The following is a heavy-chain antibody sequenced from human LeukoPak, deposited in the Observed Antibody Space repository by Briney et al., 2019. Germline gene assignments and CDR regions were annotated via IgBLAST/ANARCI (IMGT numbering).Heavy chain of an antibody. D-gene: IGHD3/OR15-3a*01. V-gene: IGHV3-30-3*01. Sequence: GRSLRLSCAASGFTFSSYAMHWARQAPGKGLEWVAVISYDGSNKYYADSVKGRFTISRDNSKNTLYLQMNSLRAEDTAVYYCARDGLLGEALDYWGQGTLVTVSS. CDR3: ARDGLLGEALDY. CDR2: ISYDGSNK. J-gene: IGHJ4*02. CDR1: GFTFSSYA.